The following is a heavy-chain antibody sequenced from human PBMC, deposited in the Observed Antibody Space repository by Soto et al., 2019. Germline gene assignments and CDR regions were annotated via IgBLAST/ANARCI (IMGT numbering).Heavy chain of an antibody. CDR3: ASGPLPYFNDC. Sequence: QVQLVQSGAEVKKPGASVKVSCKASGYTFTSYDINWVRQATGQGLEWMGWMNPNNNNTGCAQKFQCGVAWARNTSISPAYMELSSLGSEDTAVYYCASGPLPYFNDCWGQGTLVTVSS. J-gene: IGHJ4*02. V-gene: IGHV1-8*01. D-gene: IGHD2-8*01. CDR1: GYTFTSYD. CDR2: MNPNNNNT.